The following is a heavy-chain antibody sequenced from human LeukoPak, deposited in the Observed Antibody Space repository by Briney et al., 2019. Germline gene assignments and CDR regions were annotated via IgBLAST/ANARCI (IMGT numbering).Heavy chain of an antibody. CDR1: GDSMSSYY. D-gene: IGHD3-22*01. Sequence: SETLSLTCTVSGDSMSSYYWSWIRQPPGKGLEWIGYIYYSGSTNYNPSLKSRVTISVDRSKNQFSLKLSSVTAAVTAVYYCARYYYDSSGYWAADYWGQGTLVTVSS. V-gene: IGHV4-59*01. CDR2: IYYSGST. CDR3: ARYYYDSSGYWAADY. J-gene: IGHJ4*02.